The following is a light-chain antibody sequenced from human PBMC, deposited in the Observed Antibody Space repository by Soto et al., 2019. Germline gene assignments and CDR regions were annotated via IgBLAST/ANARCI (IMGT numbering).Light chain of an antibody. J-gene: IGKJ1*01. Sequence: ALRMTQSPSSLSASTGDRVTITCRASQGISSYLAWYQQKPGKAPKLLIYAASTLQSGVPSRFSGSGSGTDFTLTISCLQSEDFATYYCQRYYSYPRTFGQGTKVEIK. CDR1: QGISSY. CDR2: AAS. V-gene: IGKV1-8*01. CDR3: QRYYSYPRT.